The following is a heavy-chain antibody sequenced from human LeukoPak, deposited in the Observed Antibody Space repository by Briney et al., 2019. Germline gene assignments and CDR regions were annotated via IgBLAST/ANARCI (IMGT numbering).Heavy chain of an antibody. J-gene: IGHJ4*02. CDR3: ATSWRGSVTRGPFDY. D-gene: IGHD3-10*01. Sequence: EASVRVSCKVSGYTLTELSMHWVRQAPGKGLEWMGGFDPEDGETIYAQKFQGRVTMTEDTSTDTAYMELSSLRSEDTAVYYCATSWRGSVTRGPFDYWGQGTLVTVSS. CDR2: FDPEDGET. CDR1: GYTLTELS. V-gene: IGHV1-24*01.